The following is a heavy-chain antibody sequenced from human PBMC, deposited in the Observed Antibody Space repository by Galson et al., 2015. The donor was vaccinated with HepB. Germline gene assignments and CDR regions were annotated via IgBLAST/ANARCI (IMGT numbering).Heavy chain of an antibody. CDR1: GYTFTSYG. CDR3: ARTHYYDSSGCAFDI. J-gene: IGHJ3*02. D-gene: IGHD3-22*01. V-gene: IGHV1-18*01. Sequence: SVKVSCKASGYTFTSYGISWVRQAPGQGLEWMGWISAYNGNTNYAQKLQGRVTMTTDTSTSTAYMELRSLRSDDTAVYYCARTHYYDSSGCAFDIWGQGTMVTVSS. CDR2: ISAYNGNT.